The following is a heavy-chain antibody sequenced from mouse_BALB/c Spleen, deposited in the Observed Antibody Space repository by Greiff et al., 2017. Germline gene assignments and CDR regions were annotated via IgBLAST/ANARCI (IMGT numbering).Heavy chain of an antibody. V-gene: IGHV1S137*01. CDR3: ASGNSYAMDY. CDR2: ISTYYGDA. CDR1: GYTFTDYA. J-gene: IGHJ4*01. D-gene: IGHD4-1*01. Sequence: QVQLKQSGAELVRPGVSVKISCKGSGYTFTDYAMHWVKQSHAKSLEWIGVISTYYGDASYNQKFKGKATMTVDKSSSTAYMELARLTSEDSAIYYCASGNSYAMDYWGQGTSVTVSS.